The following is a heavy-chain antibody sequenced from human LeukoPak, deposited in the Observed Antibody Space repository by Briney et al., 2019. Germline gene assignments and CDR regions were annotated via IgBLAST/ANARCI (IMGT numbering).Heavy chain of an antibody. J-gene: IGHJ3*02. CDR2: INWNGGST. Sequence: GGSLRLSCAASGFTFDDYDMSWVRQAPGKGLEWVSGINWNGGSTGYADSVKGRFTISRDNAKNSLYLQMKSLRADDTALYYCARGRSITLLRGVAISDGFDIWGQGTMVTVSS. D-gene: IGHD3-10*01. CDR3: ARGRSITLLRGVAISDGFDI. V-gene: IGHV3-20*04. CDR1: GFTFDDYD.